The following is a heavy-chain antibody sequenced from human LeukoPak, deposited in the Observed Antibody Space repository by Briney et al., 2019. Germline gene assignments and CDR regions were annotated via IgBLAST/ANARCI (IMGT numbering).Heavy chain of an antibody. V-gene: IGHV3-NL1*01. D-gene: IGHD5-24*01. CDR2: IYNGENT. CDR3: AQGGWLRFEN. J-gene: IGHJ4*02. Sequence: PGGSLRLSCAASGFTSSTYAMHWVRQAPGKGLEWVSVIYNGENTNFADSVKGRFTISRDSSKNTLYLQMNSLRADDTAVYYCAQGGWLRFENWGRGTLVTVSS. CDR1: GFTSSTYA.